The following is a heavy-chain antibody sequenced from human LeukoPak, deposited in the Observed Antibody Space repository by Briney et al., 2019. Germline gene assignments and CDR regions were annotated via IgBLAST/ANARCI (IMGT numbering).Heavy chain of an antibody. CDR1: GGSISSSRDY. CDR3: ARHVEIAVAGPIDY. D-gene: IGHD6-19*01. J-gene: IGHJ4*02. V-gene: IGHV4-39*01. Sequence: PSETLSLTCTVSGGSISSSRDYWGWIRQPPGKGLEWIGSIYYSGSTYYNPSLKSRVTISVDTSKNQFSLKLSSVTAADTAVYYRARHVEIAVAGPIDYWGQGTLDTVSS. CDR2: IYYSGST.